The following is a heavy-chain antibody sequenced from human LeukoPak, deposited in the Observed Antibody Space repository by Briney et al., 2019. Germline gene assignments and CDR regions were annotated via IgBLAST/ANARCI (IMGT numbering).Heavy chain of an antibody. V-gene: IGHV1-2*04. Sequence: ASVKVSCKASGYTFTGYYMHWVRQAPGQGLEWMGWINPNSGGTNYAQRFQGWVTMTRDTSISTAYMELSRLRSDDTAVYYCAREGIAEQLGSGYYHNCYYYGMDVWGQGTTVTVSS. CDR1: GYTFTGYY. D-gene: IGHD3-22*01. CDR2: INPNSGGT. CDR3: AREGIAEQLGSGYYHNCYYYGMDV. J-gene: IGHJ6*02.